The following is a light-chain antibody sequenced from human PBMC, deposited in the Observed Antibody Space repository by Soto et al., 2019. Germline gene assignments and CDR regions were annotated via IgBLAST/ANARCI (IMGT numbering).Light chain of an antibody. CDR3: LLYDGSGQQV. CDR2: STS. J-gene: IGLJ3*02. CDR1: TGAVTSGYY. V-gene: IGLV7-43*01. Sequence: QTVVTQEPSLTVFPGGTVTLTCASNTGAVTSGYYPNWVQQKPGQPPRALIYSTSNKHSGTPARFSGSLLGGKAALTLSGVQPEDVAEYYCLLYDGSGQQVFGGGTKLTVL.